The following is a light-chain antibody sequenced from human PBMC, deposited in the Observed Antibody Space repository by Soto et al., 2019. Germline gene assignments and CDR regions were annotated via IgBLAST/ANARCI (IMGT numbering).Light chain of an antibody. CDR2: EAS. CDR3: QQYATAPQT. J-gene: IGKJ1*01. V-gene: IGKV3-20*01. Sequence: ETVLTQSPGSLSLSPGEGATLSCTASQSISGRYLAWYQQRPGQAPRLLIYEASSRATGIPDRFSGSGSGTEFTLTISRLEPENFAVYYCQQYATAPQTFGQAPKVDIK. CDR1: QSISGRY.